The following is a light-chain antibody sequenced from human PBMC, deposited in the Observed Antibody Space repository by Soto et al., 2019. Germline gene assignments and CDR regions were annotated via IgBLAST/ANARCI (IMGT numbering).Light chain of an antibody. CDR2: KAS. CDR3: QQYNRYLGT. J-gene: IGKJ1*01. V-gene: IGKV1-5*03. Sequence: DIQMTQSPSTLSASVGDRVTITCRASQSISSWLAWYQQKPGKAPKLLIYKASSLESGGPSRFSRSGSGTEFTLTVSSRQPDDFATYYCQQYNRYLGTLGQGPKVEIK. CDR1: QSISSW.